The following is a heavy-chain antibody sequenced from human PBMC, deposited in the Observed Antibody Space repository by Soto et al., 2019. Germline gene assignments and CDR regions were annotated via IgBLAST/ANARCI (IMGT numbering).Heavy chain of an antibody. CDR2: ISSSGSYI. J-gene: IGHJ6*02. D-gene: IGHD3-22*01. CDR3: ARDRDYDSSGYYNPRSGMDV. CDR1: GFTFSSYS. V-gene: IGHV3-21*01. Sequence: EVQLVESGGGLVKPGGSLRLSCAASGFTFSSYSMNWVRQAPGKGLEWVSSISSSGSYIYYADSVKGQFTISRDNAKNSLYLQMNSLRAEETAVYYCARDRDYDSSGYYNPRSGMDVWGQGTTVTVSS.